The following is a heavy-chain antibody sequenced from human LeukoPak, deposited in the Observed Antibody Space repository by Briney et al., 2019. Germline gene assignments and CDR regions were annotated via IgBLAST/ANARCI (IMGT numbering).Heavy chain of an antibody. D-gene: IGHD2-15*01. CDR2: FSGSVETT. CDR1: GFTFSTHA. V-gene: IGHV3-23*01. CDR3: AKASAGTCSHARCYHSDQ. Sequence: GGSLRLSCAASGFTFSTHAMSWVRQTPGKGLEWVSTFSGSVETTYHADSVKGRFTISRDNSKNMLYLQMNSLRAEDTAVYYCAKASAGTCSHARCYHSDQWGQGTPVTVSS. J-gene: IGHJ4*02.